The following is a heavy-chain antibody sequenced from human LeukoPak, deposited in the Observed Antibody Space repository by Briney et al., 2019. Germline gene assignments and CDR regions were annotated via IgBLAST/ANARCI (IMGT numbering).Heavy chain of an antibody. Sequence: GGSLRLSCAASGFTVSSNYMSWVRQAPGKGLEWVSVIYSGGSTYYADSVKGRFTISRDNSKNTLYLQMNSLRAEDTAVYYCAKEGSVVVAALVDYWGQGTLVTVSS. V-gene: IGHV3-53*01. J-gene: IGHJ4*02. CDR2: IYSGGST. CDR1: GFTVSSNY. CDR3: AKEGSVVVAALVDY. D-gene: IGHD2-15*01.